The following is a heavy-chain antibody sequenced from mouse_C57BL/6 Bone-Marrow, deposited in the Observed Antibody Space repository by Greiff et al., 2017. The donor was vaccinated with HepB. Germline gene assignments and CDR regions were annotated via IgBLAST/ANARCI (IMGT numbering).Heavy chain of an antibody. CDR3: TTSLDSSGGPY. D-gene: IGHD3-2*02. V-gene: IGHV14-4*01. CDR2: IDPENGDT. CDR1: GFNIKDDY. Sequence: EVQLVESGAEPVRPGASVKLSCTASGFNIKDDYMHWVRQRPEQGLEWIGWIDPENGDTEYASKFQGKATITADTSSNTAYLQLSSLTSEDTAVYYCTTSLDSSGGPYWGQGTLVTVSA. J-gene: IGHJ3*01.